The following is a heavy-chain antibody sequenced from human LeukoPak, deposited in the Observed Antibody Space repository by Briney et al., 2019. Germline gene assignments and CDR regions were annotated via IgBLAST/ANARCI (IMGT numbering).Heavy chain of an antibody. J-gene: IGHJ4*02. V-gene: IGHV4-59*01. CDR1: GGSISGYY. CDR3: ASQLAGYFDY. CDR2: IYYSGNT. Sequence: SETLSLTCTVSGGSISGYYWNWIRQPPGKGLEWIGYIYYSGNTNYNPSLKSRVTISLDTSKNQFSLKLSSVTAADTAVYFCASQLAGYFDYWGQGTLVTVSS. D-gene: IGHD1-1*01.